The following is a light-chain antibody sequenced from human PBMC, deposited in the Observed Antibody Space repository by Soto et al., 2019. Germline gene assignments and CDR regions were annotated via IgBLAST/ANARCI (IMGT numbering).Light chain of an antibody. CDR3: SSHAGGNYPVV. J-gene: IGLJ1*01. CDR2: DVN. V-gene: IGLV2-8*01. CDR1: SSDVGGYNY. Sequence: QSALTQPPSASGSPGQSVTISCTGTSSDVGGYNYVSWYQQHPGKAPQVLIYDVNKRPSGVPDRFSGSKSGNTASQTVSGLPAEDEADYYCSSHAGGNYPVVFGTGTKLTVL.